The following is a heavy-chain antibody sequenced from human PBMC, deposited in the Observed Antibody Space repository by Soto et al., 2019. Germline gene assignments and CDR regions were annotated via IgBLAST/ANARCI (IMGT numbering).Heavy chain of an antibody. CDR2: ISAYNGNT. Sequence: ASVKVSCKASGYTFTSYGISWVRQAPGQGLEWMGWISAYNGNTNYAQKLQGRVTMTTDTSTSTAYMELRSLRSDDTDVYYCAREKDYDFWSGYYTGQPDYWGQGTLVTVS. CDR3: AREKDYDFWSGYYTGQPDY. J-gene: IGHJ4*02. V-gene: IGHV1-18*01. CDR1: GYTFTSYG. D-gene: IGHD3-3*01.